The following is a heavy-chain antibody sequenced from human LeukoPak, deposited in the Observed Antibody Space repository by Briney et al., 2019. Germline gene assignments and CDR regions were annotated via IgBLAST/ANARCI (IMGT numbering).Heavy chain of an antibody. D-gene: IGHD6-13*01. CDR1: GFTFSSYA. Sequence: GGSLRLSCAASGFTFSSYAMSWVRQAPGKGLVWVSRINGDGSIRDYADSVKGRFTISRDNAKNMLYLQMYSLGAEDTAVYFCARDGTAANFDYWGQGTLVPVSS. CDR3: ARDGTAANFDY. V-gene: IGHV3-74*01. J-gene: IGHJ4*02. CDR2: INGDGSIR.